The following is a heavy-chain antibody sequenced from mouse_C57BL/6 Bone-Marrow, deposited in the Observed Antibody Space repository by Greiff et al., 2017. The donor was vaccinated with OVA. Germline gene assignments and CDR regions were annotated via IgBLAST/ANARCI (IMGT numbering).Heavy chain of an antibody. Sequence: VQLQQSGPELVKPGASVKISCKASGYAFSSSWMNWVKQRPGKGLAWIGRIYPGDGDTKYNGKFKGKATLTADTSSSTAYMQLSSLTSDDSAVYFCARSYYYGSRSFAYWGQGTLVTVSA. D-gene: IGHD1-1*01. CDR3: ARSYYYGSRSFAY. J-gene: IGHJ3*01. CDR2: IYPGDGDT. V-gene: IGHV1-82*01. CDR1: GYAFSSSW.